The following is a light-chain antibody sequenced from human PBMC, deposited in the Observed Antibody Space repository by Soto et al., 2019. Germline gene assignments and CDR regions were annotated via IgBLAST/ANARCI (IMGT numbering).Light chain of an antibody. CDR1: QSINNL. CDR2: DVS. Sequence: DVQTTQSPSTLSAAVGDRVTITCRASQSINNLLAWYQQKPGKAPKFLIYDVSTLESGVPSRFSGSGSGTEFTLTISSLQPEDFATYYCQQYDSYPLTFGGGTKVDTK. J-gene: IGKJ4*01. V-gene: IGKV1-5*01. CDR3: QQYDSYPLT.